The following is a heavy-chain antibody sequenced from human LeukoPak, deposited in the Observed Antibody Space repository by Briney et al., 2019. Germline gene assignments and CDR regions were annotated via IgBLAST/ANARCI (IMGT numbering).Heavy chain of an antibody. CDR3: AKDPTWVAVAGTGYFDY. CDR1: GFTFSSYG. J-gene: IGHJ4*02. D-gene: IGHD6-19*01. CDR2: ISYDGSNK. V-gene: IGHV3-30*18. Sequence: GGSLRLSCAASGFTFSSYGMHWVRQAPGKGLEWVAVISYDGSNKYYADSVKGRFTISRDNSKNTLYLQMNSLRAEDTAVYYCAKDPTWVAVAGTGYFDYWGQGTLVTVSS.